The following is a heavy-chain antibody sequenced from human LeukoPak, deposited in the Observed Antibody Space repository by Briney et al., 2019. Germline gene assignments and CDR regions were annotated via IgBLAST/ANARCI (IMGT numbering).Heavy chain of an antibody. CDR3: ARVGYCSGGSCVDWFDP. CDR1: GYTFTGYY. CDR2: INTNSGGT. D-gene: IGHD2-15*01. Sequence: SVKVTFKASGYTFTGYYMHWLRQPPGQGLEWMGWINTNSGGTNYAQKFQGRVTMTRDTSISTAYMELSRLRSDDTAVYYCARVGYCSGGSCVDWFDPWGQGTLVTVSS. J-gene: IGHJ5*02. V-gene: IGHV1-2*02.